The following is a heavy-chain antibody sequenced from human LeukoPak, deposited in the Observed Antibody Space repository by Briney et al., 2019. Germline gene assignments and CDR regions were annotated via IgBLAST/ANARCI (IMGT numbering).Heavy chain of an antibody. D-gene: IGHD1-26*01. CDR3: ARDSGNYYFDY. V-gene: IGHV4-31*03. Sequence: PSETLSLTCTVSGGSISSGGYYWSWIRQHSGKGLEWIGSIYYSGSTYYNPSLKSRVMKSVDTSKNQFSLKLSSVTAADTAVYYCARDSGNYYFDYWGQGTLVTVSS. J-gene: IGHJ4*02. CDR2: IYYSGST. CDR1: GGSISSGGYY.